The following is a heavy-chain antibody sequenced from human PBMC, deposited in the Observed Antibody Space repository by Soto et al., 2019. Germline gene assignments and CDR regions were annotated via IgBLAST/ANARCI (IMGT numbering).Heavy chain of an antibody. V-gene: IGHV3-23*01. J-gene: IGHJ4*02. CDR2: ISRSGGST. D-gene: IGHD5-18*01. CDR1: GFTFSSYA. Sequence: EVQLLESGGGLVQPGGSLRLSCAASGFTFSSYAMSWVRQAPGKGLEWVLAISRSGGSTYYADSVKGRFTISRDNSKNTLDLQMNSLRAEDTAVYYCAKGEVDTAMVGDWGQGTLVTVSS. CDR3: AKGEVDTAMVGD.